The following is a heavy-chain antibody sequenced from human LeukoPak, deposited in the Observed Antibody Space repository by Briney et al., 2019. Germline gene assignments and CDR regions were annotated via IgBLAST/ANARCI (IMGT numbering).Heavy chain of an antibody. CDR2: IYSGGDT. D-gene: IGHD3-16*01. CDR1: GFTVSRNY. CDR3: VGDTPPGGDYYFDY. V-gene: IGHV3-66*01. Sequence: GGSLRLSCAASGFTVSRNYMSWVRQAPGKGLEWVSVIYSGGDTYYADSVKGRFTISRDNSKNTLYLQMNSLRAEDTAVYYCVGDTPPGGDYYFDYWGQGTLVIVSS. J-gene: IGHJ4*02.